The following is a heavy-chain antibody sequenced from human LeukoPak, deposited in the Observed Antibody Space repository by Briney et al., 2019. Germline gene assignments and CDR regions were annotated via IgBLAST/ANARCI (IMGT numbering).Heavy chain of an antibody. D-gene: IGHD1-26*01. V-gene: IGHV3-20*04. CDR2: INWNGGST. CDR3: ARVLGAPDAFDI. J-gene: IGHJ3*02. Sequence: GSLRLSCAASGFTFDDYGMSWVRQAPGKGLEWVSGINWNGGSTGYADSVKGRFTISRDNAKNSLYLQMNSLRAEDTALYYCARVLGAPDAFDIWGQGTMVTVSS. CDR1: GFTFDDYG.